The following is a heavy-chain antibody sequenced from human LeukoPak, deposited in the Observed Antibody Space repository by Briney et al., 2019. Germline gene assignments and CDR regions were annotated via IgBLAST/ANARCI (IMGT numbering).Heavy chain of an antibody. CDR1: GASIRNNY. CDR2: IYTSGTT. Sequence: SETLSLTCTVSGASIRNNYWSWIRQPAGKGLEWIGRIYTSGTTTYNPSLESRVTMSVDTSKNQSSLNLSSVTAADTAVYYCARDVPSAFSGTYVDVWGQGTTVTVSS. J-gene: IGHJ6*02. V-gene: IGHV4-4*07. D-gene: IGHD1-26*01. CDR3: ARDVPSAFSGTYVDV.